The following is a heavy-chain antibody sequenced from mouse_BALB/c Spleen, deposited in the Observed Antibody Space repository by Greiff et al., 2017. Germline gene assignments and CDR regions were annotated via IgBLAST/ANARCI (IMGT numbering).Heavy chain of an antibody. CDR2: IWAGGST. D-gene: IGHD1-1*01. J-gene: IGHJ3*01. V-gene: IGHV2-9*02. CDR3: ARNYYGSSYWFAY. Sequence: VKPVESGPGLVAPFQSLSINWPVSGFSLTSYGVHRVRQPPGKGLEWLGVIWAGGSTNYNSALMSRLSISKDNSKSQVFLKMNSLQTDDTAMYYCARNYYGSSYWFAYWGQGTLVTVSA. CDR1: GFSLTSYG.